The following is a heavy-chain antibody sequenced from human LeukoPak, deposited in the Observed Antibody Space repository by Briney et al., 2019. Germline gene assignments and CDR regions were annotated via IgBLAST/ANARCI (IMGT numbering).Heavy chain of an antibody. CDR1: GFTFSSYA. J-gene: IGHJ4*02. CDR2: ISGSGGST. Sequence: PGGSLRLSCAASGFTFSSYAMSWVRQAPGKGLEWVSAISGSGGSTYYADSVKGRFTISRDNSKNTLYLQMNSLRAEDTAVYYCALHSSGWQPRQAFDYWGQGTLVTVSS. CDR3: ALHSSGWQPRQAFDY. V-gene: IGHV3-23*01. D-gene: IGHD6-19*01.